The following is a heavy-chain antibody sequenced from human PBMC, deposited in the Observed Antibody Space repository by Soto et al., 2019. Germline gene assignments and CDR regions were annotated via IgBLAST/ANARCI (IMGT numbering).Heavy chain of an antibody. CDR1: GFTVSSYG. J-gene: IGHJ4*02. CDR2: ISYDGSNK. Sequence: QVQLVESGGGVVQPGRSLRLSCAASGFTVSSYGMHWVRQAPGKGLEWVAVISYDGSNKYYADSVKGRFTISRDNSKNTLYLQMNSLRAEDTAVYYCAIQGEMAPDWGQGTLVTVSS. V-gene: IGHV3-30*03. CDR3: AIQGEMAPD. D-gene: IGHD1-26*01.